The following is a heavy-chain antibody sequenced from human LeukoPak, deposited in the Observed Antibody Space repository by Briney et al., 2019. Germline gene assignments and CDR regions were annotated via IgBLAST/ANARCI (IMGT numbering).Heavy chain of an antibody. D-gene: IGHD3-9*01. CDR3: ARGPEDRTIPYFDY. Sequence: ASVKVSCKASGYTFTSYGISWVRQAPGQGLEWMGWISAYNGNTNYAQKLQGRVTMTTDTSTSTAYVELRSLRSDDTAVYYCARGPEDRTIPYFDYWGQGTLVTVSS. CDR1: GYTFTSYG. V-gene: IGHV1-18*01. J-gene: IGHJ4*02. CDR2: ISAYNGNT.